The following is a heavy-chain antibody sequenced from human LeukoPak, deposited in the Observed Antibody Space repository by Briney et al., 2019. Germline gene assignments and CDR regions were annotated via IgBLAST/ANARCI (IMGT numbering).Heavy chain of an antibody. D-gene: IGHD3-22*01. Sequence: GRSLRLSCAASGFTFSSYGMHWVRQAPGKGLEWVAVISYDGSNKYYADSVKGRFTISRDNSKNTLYLQMNSLRAEDTAVYYCAKPHYYDSSGYYYYYGMDVWGQGTTVTVSS. V-gene: IGHV3-30*18. CDR3: AKPHYYDSSGYYYYYGMDV. CDR1: GFTFSSYG. CDR2: ISYDGSNK. J-gene: IGHJ6*02.